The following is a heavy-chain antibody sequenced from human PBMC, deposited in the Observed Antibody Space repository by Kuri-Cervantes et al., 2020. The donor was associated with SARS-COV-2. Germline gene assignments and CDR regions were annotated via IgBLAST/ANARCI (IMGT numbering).Heavy chain of an antibody. J-gene: IGHJ3*02. CDR1: GFSFSMYW. Sequence: LSLTCAAPGFSFSMYWMSWVRQAPGKGLEWVANIKKDGSEKYYVDSVKGRFTISRDNAKNSLYLQMNSLRAEDTAVYYCAREQWLELDAFDIWGQGTMVTVSS. CDR3: AREQWLELDAFDI. V-gene: IGHV3-7*01. D-gene: IGHD6-19*01. CDR2: IKKDGSEK.